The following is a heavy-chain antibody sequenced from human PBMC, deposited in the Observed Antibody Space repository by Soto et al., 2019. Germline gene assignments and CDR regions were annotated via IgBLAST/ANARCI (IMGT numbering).Heavy chain of an antibody. V-gene: IGHV5-51*01. Sequence: LNISCKGSGYRFTSYWIGWVRQMLGKGLEWMGIIYPGDSDTRYSPSFQGQVTISADKSINTAYLQWSSLKASDTAMYYCARFVVKADYYGMDVWGQGTTVTVSS. D-gene: IGHD2-21*01. CDR3: ARFVVKADYYGMDV. CDR2: IYPGDSDT. J-gene: IGHJ6*02. CDR1: GYRFTSYW.